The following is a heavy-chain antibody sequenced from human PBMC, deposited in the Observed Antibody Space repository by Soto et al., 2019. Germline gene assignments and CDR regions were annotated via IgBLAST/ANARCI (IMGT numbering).Heavy chain of an antibody. CDR3: ATDRDTRDAFDI. Sequence: ASVKVSCKVSGYTLTELSMHWLRQAPGKGLEWMGGFDPEDGETIYAQKFQGRVTMTEDTSTDTAYMELSSLRSEDTAVYYCATDRDTRDAFDIWGQGTMVTVSS. D-gene: IGHD2-2*02. V-gene: IGHV1-24*01. CDR1: GYTLTELS. CDR2: FDPEDGET. J-gene: IGHJ3*02.